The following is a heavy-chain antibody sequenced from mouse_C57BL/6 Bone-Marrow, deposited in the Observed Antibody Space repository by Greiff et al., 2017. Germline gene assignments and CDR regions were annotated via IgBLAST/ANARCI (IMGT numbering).Heavy chain of an antibody. Sequence: QVHVKQSGAELMKPGASVKLSCTATGYTFTGYCIEWVKQRPGHGLEWIGEFLPESGSTKYNAKFKGKATFTADTSSNTAYLQLSTLPTDDAANYYCARADGREYFDVWGTGTTVTVSS. CDR3: ARADGREYFDV. D-gene: IGHD1-1*02. CDR2: FLPESGST. J-gene: IGHJ1*03. V-gene: IGHV1-9*01. CDR1: GYTFTGYC.